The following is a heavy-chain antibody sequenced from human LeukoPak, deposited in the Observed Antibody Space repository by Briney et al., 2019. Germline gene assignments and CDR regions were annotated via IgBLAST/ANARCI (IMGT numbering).Heavy chain of an antibody. Sequence: ASVKVSCKASGYTFTSYYMHWVRQAPGQGLEWMGIINPSGGSTSYAQTFQGRVTMTRDTSTSTVYMELSSLRSEDTAVYYCARGPVGYSSSWCLDYWGQGTLVTVSS. CDR2: INPSGGST. V-gene: IGHV1-46*01. J-gene: IGHJ4*02. CDR3: ARGPVGYSSSWCLDY. D-gene: IGHD6-13*01. CDR1: GYTFTSYY.